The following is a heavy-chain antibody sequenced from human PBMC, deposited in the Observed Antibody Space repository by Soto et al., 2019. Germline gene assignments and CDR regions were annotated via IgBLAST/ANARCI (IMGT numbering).Heavy chain of an antibody. D-gene: IGHD6-25*01. Sequence: GGSLRLSCAASGFTFSSYSMNWVRQAPGKGLEWVSAISGSSSNTYYADSVKGRFTISRDNAKNSLYLQMSSLRAEDTAVYYCARAGGPYDYSMDVWGQGTTVTVSS. CDR2: ISGSSSNT. CDR3: ARAGGPYDYSMDV. J-gene: IGHJ6*02. CDR1: GFTFSSYS. V-gene: IGHV3-21*01.